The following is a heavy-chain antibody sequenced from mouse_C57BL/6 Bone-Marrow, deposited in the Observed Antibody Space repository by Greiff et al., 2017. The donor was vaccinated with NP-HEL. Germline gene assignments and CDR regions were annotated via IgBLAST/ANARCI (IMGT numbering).Heavy chain of an antibody. CDR1: GYTFTGYW. V-gene: IGHV1-9*01. Sequence: QVQLQQSGAELMKPGASVKLSCKATGYTFTGYWIEWVKQRPGHGLEWIGEILPGSGSTNYIEKFKGKATFTADTSSNTAYMQLSSLTTEDSAIYYCVPLLRYAMDYWGQGTSVTVSS. J-gene: IGHJ4*01. D-gene: IGHD1-2*01. CDR3: VPLLRYAMDY. CDR2: ILPGSGST.